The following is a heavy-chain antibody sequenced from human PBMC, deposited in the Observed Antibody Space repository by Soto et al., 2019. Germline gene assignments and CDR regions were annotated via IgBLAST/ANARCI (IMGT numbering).Heavy chain of an antibody. CDR1: GGTFSSYA. CDR2: IIPIFGTA. D-gene: IGHD1-1*01. V-gene: IGHV1-69*13. Sequence: SVKVSCKASGGTFSSYAISWVRQAPGQGLEWMGGIIPIFGTANYAQKFQGRVTITAXXXXXXAXMXLXXXXSEXTAVYYCARGERGPLDYWGQGTLVTVSS. CDR3: ARGERGPLDY. J-gene: IGHJ4*02.